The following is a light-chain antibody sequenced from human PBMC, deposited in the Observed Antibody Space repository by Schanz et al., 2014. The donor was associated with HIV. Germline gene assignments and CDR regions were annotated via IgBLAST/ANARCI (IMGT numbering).Light chain of an antibody. J-gene: IGKJ4*01. Sequence: DIQLTQSPSFLSASVGDRVTITCRASQGIRSYLAWYQQKPGRAPKLLIYTASNLQSGVPSRFSGSGSGTDFSLTITSLQPEDFATYYCQQSLSAPLTFGGGTKVEI. CDR2: TAS. V-gene: IGKV1-9*01. CDR3: QQSLSAPLT. CDR1: QGIRSY.